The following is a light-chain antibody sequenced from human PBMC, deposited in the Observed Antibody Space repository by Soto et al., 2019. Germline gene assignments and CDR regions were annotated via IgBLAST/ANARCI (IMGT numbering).Light chain of an antibody. CDR1: QDISNY. CDR3: QQYDNLPIT. J-gene: IGKJ5*01. V-gene: IGKV1-33*01. CDR2: DAS. Sequence: DIHITQSPSSLSSSVLDIFTITCQASQDISNYLNWYQQKPGKAPKLLIYDASNLETGVPSRFSGSGSGTDFTFTISSLQPEDIATYYCQQYDNLPITFGQGTRLEIK.